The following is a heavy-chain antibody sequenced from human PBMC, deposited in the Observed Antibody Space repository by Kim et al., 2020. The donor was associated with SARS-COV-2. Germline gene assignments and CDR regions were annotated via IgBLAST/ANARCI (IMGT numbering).Heavy chain of an antibody. CDR1: GYTFTSYG. V-gene: IGHV1-18*04. CDR2: ISAYNGNT. J-gene: IGHJ6*02. Sequence: ASVKVSCKASGYTFTSYGISWVRQAPGQGLEWMGWISAYNGNTNYAQKLQGRVTMTTDTSTSTAYMELRSLRSDDTAVYYCARRDAYYYGSGSYYNVWYYYYGMDVWGQGTTVTVSS. CDR3: ARRDAYYYGSGSYYNVWYYYYGMDV. D-gene: IGHD3-10*01.